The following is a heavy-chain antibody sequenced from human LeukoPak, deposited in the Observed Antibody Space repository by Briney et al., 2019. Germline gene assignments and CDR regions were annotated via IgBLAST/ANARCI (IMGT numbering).Heavy chain of an antibody. CDR1: GFTFSSYG. D-gene: IGHD2-15*01. CDR2: ISYDGSNR. Sequence: GGSVRLSCAASGFTFSSYGMHWVRQAPGKGLEWVAVISYDGSNRYYADSVKGRFTISRDNSKNTLYLQMNSLRAEDTAVYYCAKDSVVAAILYYFDYWGQGTLVTVSS. V-gene: IGHV3-30*18. CDR3: AKDSVVAAILYYFDY. J-gene: IGHJ4*02.